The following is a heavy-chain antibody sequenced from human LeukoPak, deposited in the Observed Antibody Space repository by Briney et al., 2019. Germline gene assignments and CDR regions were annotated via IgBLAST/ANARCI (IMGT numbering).Heavy chain of an antibody. CDR3: ASGKYYDFWSGYKPNYYYYYMDV. V-gene: IGHV1-69*05. D-gene: IGHD3-3*01. Sequence: SVKVSCKASGGTFSSYAISWVRQAPGQGLDWMGGSIPIFGTAYYAQKFQGRVTITTDESKSTAYMELSSLRSEDTAVYYCASGKYYDFWSGYKPNYYYYYMDVWGKGTTVTVSS. CDR1: GGTFSSYA. J-gene: IGHJ6*03. CDR2: SIPIFGTA.